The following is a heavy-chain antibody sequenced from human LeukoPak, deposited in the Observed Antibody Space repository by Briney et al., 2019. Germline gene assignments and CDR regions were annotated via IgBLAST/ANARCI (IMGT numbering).Heavy chain of an antibody. CDR1: GGSISSYY. J-gene: IGHJ4*02. V-gene: IGHV4-4*07. CDR3: ATGYSSGWLDY. CDR2: IYTSGST. Sequence: SETLSLTCTVSGGSISSYYWSWIRQPAGKGLEWIGRIYTSGSTNYNPSLKSRVTMSVDASKNQFSLNLSSVTAADTAVYYCATGYSSGWLDYWGQGTLVTVSS. D-gene: IGHD6-19*01.